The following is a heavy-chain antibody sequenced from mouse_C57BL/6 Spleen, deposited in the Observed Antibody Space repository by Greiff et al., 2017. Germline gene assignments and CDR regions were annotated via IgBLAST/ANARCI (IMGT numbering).Heavy chain of an antibody. CDR1: GYTFTSYW. CDR3: ARRKLYDYVSYYFDY. CDR2: IYPGSGST. Sequence: QVQLQQPGAELVKPGASVKMSCKASGYTFTSYWITWVKQRPGQGLEWIGDIYPGSGSTNYNEKFKSKATLTVDTSSSTAYMQLSSLTSEDSAVYYCARRKLYDYVSYYFDYWGQGTTLTVSS. V-gene: IGHV1-55*01. J-gene: IGHJ2*01. D-gene: IGHD2-4*01.